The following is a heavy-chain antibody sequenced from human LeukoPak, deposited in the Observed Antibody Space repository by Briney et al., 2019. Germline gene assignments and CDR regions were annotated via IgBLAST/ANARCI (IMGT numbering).Heavy chain of an antibody. CDR3: ARDSSGYQ. CDR2: IKEDGSEK. V-gene: IGHV3-7*01. Sequence: GGSLRLSCAASGFTFSTYWMSWVRQAPGKGLEWVAYIKEDGSEKYYGDAVKGRFTISRDNAKNSLYLQMNSLRAEDTAVYYCARDSSGYQWGQGTLVTVSS. CDR1: GFTFSTYW. J-gene: IGHJ4*02. D-gene: IGHD3-22*01.